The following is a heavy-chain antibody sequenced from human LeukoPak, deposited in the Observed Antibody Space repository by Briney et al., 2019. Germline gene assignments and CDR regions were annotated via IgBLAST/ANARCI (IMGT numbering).Heavy chain of an antibody. J-gene: IGHJ4*02. CDR2: IRYDGSNK. V-gene: IGHV3-30*02. CDR1: GFTFSSYG. CDR3: AKDRSSSGWYKGGFDY. D-gene: IGHD6-19*01. Sequence: GGSLRLSCAASGFTFSSYGMHWVRQAPGKGLEWVAFIRYDGSNKYYADSVKGRFTISRDNSKNTLYLQMNSLRAEDTAVYYCAKDRSSSGWYKGGFDYWGQGTLVTVSS.